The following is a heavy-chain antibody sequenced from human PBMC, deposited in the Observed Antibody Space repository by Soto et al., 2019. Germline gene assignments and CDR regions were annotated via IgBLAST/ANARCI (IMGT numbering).Heavy chain of an antibody. CDR3: ARGVAVSGFDL. J-gene: IGHJ4*02. CDR2: TYYRSNWRH. V-gene: IGHV6-1*01. D-gene: IGHD6-19*01. Sequence: SRTLSLTCAISGDSVSSNTAAWNWIRSSPSRGLEWLGRTYYRSNWRHDYAVSVRSRITVNPDTSKNHFSLQLNSVTPDDTAVYYCARGVAVSGFDLWGQGTPVTVSS. CDR1: GDSVSSNTAA.